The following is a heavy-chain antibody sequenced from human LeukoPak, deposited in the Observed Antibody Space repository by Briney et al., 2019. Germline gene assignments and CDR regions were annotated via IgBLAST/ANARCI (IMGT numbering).Heavy chain of an antibody. CDR3: ARVGDYAAFDI. J-gene: IGHJ3*02. V-gene: IGHV3-48*04. Sequence: PGRSLRLSCAASGFTFSTYGMHWVRQAPGKGLEWVSYISSSGSTIYYADSVKGRFTISRDNAKNSLYLQMNSLRAEDTAVYYCARVGDYAAFDIWGQGTMVTVSS. CDR1: GFTFSTYG. D-gene: IGHD4-17*01. CDR2: ISSSGSTI.